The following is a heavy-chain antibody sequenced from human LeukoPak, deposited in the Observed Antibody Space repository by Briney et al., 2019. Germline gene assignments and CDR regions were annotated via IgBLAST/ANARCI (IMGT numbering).Heavy chain of an antibody. CDR3: AKGEQGVDY. J-gene: IGHJ4*02. Sequence: PGGSLRLSCTASGFSFSGHWMHWARQLPGKGLVWVSRISPTRSTTSYADSVKGRFTVSRDNAKNTLFLQMNSLRAEDTAVYYCAKGEQGVDYWGQGTLVTVSS. CDR2: ISPTRSTT. D-gene: IGHD1/OR15-1a*01. CDR1: GFSFSGHW. V-gene: IGHV3-74*01.